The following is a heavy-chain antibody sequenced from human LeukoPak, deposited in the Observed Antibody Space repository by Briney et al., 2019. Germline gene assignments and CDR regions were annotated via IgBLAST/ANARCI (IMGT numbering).Heavy chain of an antibody. CDR2: IGGGGTST. CDR3: AKSPLGYCSGGSCYLYFDY. V-gene: IGHV3-23*01. D-gene: IGHD2-15*01. CDR1: GFTFSSYA. Sequence: PGGSLRLSCAASGFTFSSYAMSWVRQAPGKGLEWVSTIGGGGTSTYYADSVKGRFTVSRDNSKNTLYLQMNSLRAEHTATYYCAKSPLGYCSGGSCYLYFDYWGQGTLVTVSS. J-gene: IGHJ4*02.